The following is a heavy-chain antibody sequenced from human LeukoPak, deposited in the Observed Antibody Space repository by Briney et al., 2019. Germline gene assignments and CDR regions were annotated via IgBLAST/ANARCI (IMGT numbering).Heavy chain of an antibody. J-gene: IGHJ3*02. CDR3: ARGGIQYNAFDI. CDR2: INSDGRSS. Sequence: PGRSLRLSCAASGFTFVSYWMHWVRQAPGKGLVWVSRINSDGRSSIYADSVKGRFTISRDNAKNTLYLEMNSLRAEDTAVYYCARGGIQYNAFDIWGQGTMVTVSS. V-gene: IGHV3-74*01. D-gene: IGHD5-18*01. CDR1: GFTFVSYW.